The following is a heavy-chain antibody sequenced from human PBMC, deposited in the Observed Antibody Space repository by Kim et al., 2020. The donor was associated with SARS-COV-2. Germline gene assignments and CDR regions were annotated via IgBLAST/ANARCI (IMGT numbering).Heavy chain of an antibody. CDR3: AGLGDGEQWLVRLVGSAQDYYYYMDV. CDR1: GYSFTSYW. CDR2: IYPGDSDT. Sequence: GESLKISCKGSGYSFTSYWIGWVRQMPGKDLEWMGIIYPGDSDTRYSPSFQGQVTISADKSISTAYLQWSSLKASDTAMYYCAGLGDGEQWLVRLVGSAQDYYYYMDVWGKGTTVTVSS. V-gene: IGHV5-51*01. D-gene: IGHD6-19*01. J-gene: IGHJ6*03.